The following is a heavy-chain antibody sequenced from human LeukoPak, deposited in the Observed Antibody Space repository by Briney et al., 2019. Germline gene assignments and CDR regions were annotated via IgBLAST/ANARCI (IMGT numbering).Heavy chain of an antibody. D-gene: IGHD6-13*01. CDR2: INPNSGGR. J-gene: IGHJ6*02. Sequence: ASVKVSCKTSGYTFTDYYVHWVRQAPGQGLEWMGRINPNSGGRNSAQKFQGRVTMTRDTSISTAYMELRSLRSDDTAIYYCARVRSIPYSSSWYEDYHSGMDVWGQGTTVTVSS. CDR3: ARVRSIPYSSSWYEDYHSGMDV. V-gene: IGHV1-2*06. CDR1: GYTFTDYY.